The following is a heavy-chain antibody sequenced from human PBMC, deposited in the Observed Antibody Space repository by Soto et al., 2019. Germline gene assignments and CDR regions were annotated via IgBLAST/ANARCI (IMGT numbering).Heavy chain of an antibody. CDR3: AHRSLYYDFWSADPKAFWFDP. D-gene: IGHD3-3*01. Sequence: SGPTLVKPTQTLTLTCTFSGFSLSTSGVGVGWIRQPPGKALEWLALIYWDDDKRYSPSLKSRLTITKDTSKNQVVLTMTNMDPVDTATYYCAHRSLYYDFWSADPKAFWFDPWGQGTLVTVSS. CDR2: IYWDDDK. J-gene: IGHJ5*02. V-gene: IGHV2-5*02. CDR1: GFSLSTSGVG.